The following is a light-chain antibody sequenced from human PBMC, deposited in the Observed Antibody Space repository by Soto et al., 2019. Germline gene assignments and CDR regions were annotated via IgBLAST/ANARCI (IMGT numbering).Light chain of an antibody. CDR2: DAS. J-gene: IGKJ4*01. Sequence: ENVLTQSPGTLSLSPGEIATLSCSASQSLSSSYLAWYQQKPGQAPRLLIYDASNRATGIPARFSGSGSGTEFTLTISSLQPDDVATYYCQQYNSYSLTFGGGTKVDI. V-gene: IGKV3-20*01. CDR3: QQYNSYSLT. CDR1: QSLSSSY.